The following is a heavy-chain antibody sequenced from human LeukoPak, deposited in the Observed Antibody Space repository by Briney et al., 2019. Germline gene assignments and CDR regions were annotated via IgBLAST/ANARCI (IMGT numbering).Heavy chain of an antibody. J-gene: IGHJ4*02. V-gene: IGHV3-23*01. D-gene: IGHD1-26*01. CDR2: ISGSGGST. CDR1: GFTFSSYA. Sequence: PGGSLRLSCAASGFTFSSYAMSWVRQAPGKGLEWVSAISGSGGSTYYADSVKGRFTISRDNSKNTLYLQLKSLRAEDTAVYYCAKDSSSGTYFDYWGQGTLVTVSS. CDR3: AKDSSSGTYFDY.